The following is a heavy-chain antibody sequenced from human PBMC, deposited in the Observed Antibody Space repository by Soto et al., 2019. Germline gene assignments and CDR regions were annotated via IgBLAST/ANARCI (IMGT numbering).Heavy chain of an antibody. D-gene: IGHD3-3*01. J-gene: IGHJ6*02. Sequence: QVQLVESGGGVVQPGRSLRLSCAASGFTFSSYGMHWVRQAPGKGLEWVAVISYDGSNKYYADSVKGRFTISRDNSKNTLYLQMNSLRAEDTAVYYCAKDHYDFWSGYSAYTYYYYGMDVWGQGTTVTVSS. CDR1: GFTFSSYG. CDR2: ISYDGSNK. V-gene: IGHV3-30*18. CDR3: AKDHYDFWSGYSAYTYYYYGMDV.